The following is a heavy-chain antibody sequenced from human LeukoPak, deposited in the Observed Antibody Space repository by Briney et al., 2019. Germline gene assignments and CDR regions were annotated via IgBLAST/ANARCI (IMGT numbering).Heavy chain of an antibody. CDR3: AREPIAVARNYYSDY. V-gene: IGHV4-61*01. Sequence: PSETLSLTCTVSGGSVSSGNYYWTWIRQPPGKGLEWIGYIYYSGSTNYNPSLKSRVTISVDTSKNQFSLKLSSVTAADTAVYYCAREPIAVARNYYSDYWGQGTLVTVSS. J-gene: IGHJ4*02. CDR2: IYYSGST. D-gene: IGHD6-19*01. CDR1: GGSVSSGNYY.